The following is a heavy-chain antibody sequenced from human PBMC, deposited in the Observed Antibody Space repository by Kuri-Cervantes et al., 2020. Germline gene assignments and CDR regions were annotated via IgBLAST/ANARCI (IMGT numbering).Heavy chain of an antibody. V-gene: IGHV3-9*01. CDR2: ISWNSGSI. CDR1: GFTFSSYA. CDR3: ASFKISG. D-gene: IGHD3-16*01. J-gene: IGHJ4*02. Sequence: GGSLRLSCAASGFTFSSYALSWVRQAPGKGLEWVSGISWNSGSIGYADSVKGRFTISRDNAKNSLYLQMNSLRAEDTAVYYCASFKISGWGQGTLVTVSS.